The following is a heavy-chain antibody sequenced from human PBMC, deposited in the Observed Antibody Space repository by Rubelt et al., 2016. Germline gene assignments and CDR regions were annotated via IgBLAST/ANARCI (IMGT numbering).Heavy chain of an antibody. CDR1: GGSISSYY. D-gene: IGHD5-12*01. V-gene: IGHV4-4*07. CDR2: IYTSGST. CDR3: ARVRVGYDMSRDAFDI. Sequence: QVQLQESGPGLVKPSETLSLTCTVSGGSISSYYWSWIRQPAGKGLEWIGRIYTSGSTNYNPSLKSRVTSSVDTPKNRVSLKLGSVTAADTAGYYCARVRVGYDMSRDAFDIWGQGTMVTVSS. J-gene: IGHJ3*02.